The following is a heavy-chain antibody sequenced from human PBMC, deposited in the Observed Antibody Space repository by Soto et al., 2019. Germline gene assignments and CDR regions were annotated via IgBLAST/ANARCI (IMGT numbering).Heavy chain of an antibody. CDR2: IIPIFGTA. V-gene: IGHV1-69*01. D-gene: IGHD3-3*01. Sequence: QVQLVQSGAEVKKPGSSVKVSCKASGGTFSSYAISWVRPAPGQGLEWLGVIIPIFGTANYAQTFQGRVTLSADESTSTAYMELSSLRSEDTAVYYCALPDVWRGYARLDYWGQGTLVTVSS. J-gene: IGHJ4*02. CDR3: ALPDVWRGYARLDY. CDR1: GGTFSSYA.